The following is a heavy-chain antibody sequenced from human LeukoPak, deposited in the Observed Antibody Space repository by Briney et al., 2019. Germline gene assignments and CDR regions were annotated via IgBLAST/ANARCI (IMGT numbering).Heavy chain of an antibody. V-gene: IGHV4-59*01. D-gene: IGHD3-3*01. CDR1: GGSISSYY. CDR2: IYYSGST. J-gene: IGHJ6*03. CDR3: ARELTYRRFLEFGPEGYYYYMDV. Sequence: SETLSLTCTVSGGSISSYYWSWIRQPPGKGLEWIGYIYYSGSTNYNPSLKSRVTISVDTSKNQFSLKLSSVTAADTAVYYCARELTYRRFLEFGPEGYYYYMDVWGKGTTVTVSS.